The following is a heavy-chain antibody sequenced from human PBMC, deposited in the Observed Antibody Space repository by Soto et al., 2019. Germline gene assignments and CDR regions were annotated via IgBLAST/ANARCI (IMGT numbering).Heavy chain of an antibody. CDR2: MNPNSGNT. D-gene: IGHD2-2*01. J-gene: IGHJ5*02. CDR1: GYTFTSYD. CDR3: ARVRAYCSSTSCLFDP. Sequence: GASVKVSCKASGYTFTSYDINWVRQATGQGLEWMGWMNPNSGNTGYAQKFQGRVTMTRNTSISTAYMELSSLRSEDTTVYYCARVRAYCSSTSCLFDPWGQGTLVTVSS. V-gene: IGHV1-8*01.